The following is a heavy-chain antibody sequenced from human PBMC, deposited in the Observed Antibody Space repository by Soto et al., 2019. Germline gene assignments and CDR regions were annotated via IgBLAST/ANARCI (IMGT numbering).Heavy chain of an antibody. CDR3: ARAYYDILTDLDY. CDR1: GYTFTGYY. V-gene: IGHV1-2*02. D-gene: IGHD3-9*01. CDR2: INPNSGGT. J-gene: IGHJ4*02. Sequence: GASVKVSCKASGYTFTGYYMHWVRQAPGQGLEWMGWINPNSGGTNYAQKFQGRVTMTRDTSISTAYMELGRLRSDDTAVYYCARAYYDILTDLDYWGQGTLVTVSS.